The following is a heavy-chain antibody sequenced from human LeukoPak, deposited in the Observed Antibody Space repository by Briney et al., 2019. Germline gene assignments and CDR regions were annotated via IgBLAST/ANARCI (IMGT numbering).Heavy chain of an antibody. CDR2: IIPIFGTA. CDR3: ARGYSSSSSYYYYMDV. V-gene: IGHV1-69*05. Sequence: ASVKVSCKASGGTFSSYAISWVRQAPGQGLEWMGGIIPIFGTANYAQKFQGRVTITTDESTSTAYMELSSLRSEDTAVYYCARGYSSSSSYYYYMDVWGKGTTVTVSS. D-gene: IGHD6-6*01. CDR1: GGTFSSYA. J-gene: IGHJ6*03.